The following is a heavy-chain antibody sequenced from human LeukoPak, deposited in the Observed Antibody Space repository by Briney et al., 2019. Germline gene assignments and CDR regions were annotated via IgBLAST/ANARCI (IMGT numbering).Heavy chain of an antibody. V-gene: IGHV4-59*08. Sequence: PSETLSLTCTVSGGSISSYYWSWIRQPPGKGLEWIGYIYYSGSTNYNPSLKSRVTISVDTSKNQFSLKLSSVTAADTAVYYCARLAYGSGNEDYWFDPWGQGTLVTVSS. CDR1: GGSISSYY. D-gene: IGHD3-10*01. J-gene: IGHJ5*02. CDR3: ARLAYGSGNEDYWFDP. CDR2: IYYSGST.